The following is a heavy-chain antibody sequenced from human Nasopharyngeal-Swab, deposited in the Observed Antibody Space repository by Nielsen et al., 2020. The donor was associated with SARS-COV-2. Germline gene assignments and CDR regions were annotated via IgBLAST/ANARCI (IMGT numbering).Heavy chain of an antibody. CDR3: ARDESGDYLGLPFDH. CDR1: GASISCRNNY. J-gene: IGHJ4*02. V-gene: IGHV4-39*07. Sequence: SETLSLTCVVSGASISCRNNYWGWIRQSPGKGLEWIGTIFSSGSTYNPSLKSRVTMSVDTSKNQFSLKLTSVTAADTAVYYCARDESGDYLGLPFDHWGRGTLVTVSS. D-gene: IGHD4-17*01. CDR2: IFSSGST.